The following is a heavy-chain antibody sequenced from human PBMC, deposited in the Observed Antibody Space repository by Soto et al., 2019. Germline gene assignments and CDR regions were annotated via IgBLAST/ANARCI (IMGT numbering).Heavy chain of an antibody. CDR3: AHTTSGYYFPYFQL. CDR1: GFSISTSGVS. Sequence: QITLKESGPTLAKPTQALTLTCTFSGFSISTSGVSVGWFRQPPGNDLEWLALIYWNEAKRYTPSLKRRLTITTDTAKDHVVLSMTNMYPADTATYFCAHTTSGYYFPYFQLWGQGTLVTVSS. V-gene: IGHV2-5*01. CDR2: IYWNEAK. J-gene: IGHJ1*01. D-gene: IGHD3-22*01.